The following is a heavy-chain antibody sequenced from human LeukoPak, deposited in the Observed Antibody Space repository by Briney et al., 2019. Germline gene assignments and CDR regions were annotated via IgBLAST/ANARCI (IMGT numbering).Heavy chain of an antibody. J-gene: IGHJ6*02. Sequence: GGSLRLSCAASGFTFSSYGMHWVRQAPGKGLEWVAVISYDGSNKYYADSVKGRFTISRDNSKNTLYLQMNSLRAEDTAVYYCWKNLLYIVVVPAAIHYYYGMDVWGQGTTVTVSS. CDR3: WKNLLYIVVVPAAIHYYYGMDV. D-gene: IGHD2-2*01. CDR2: ISYDGSNK. V-gene: IGHV3-30*18. CDR1: GFTFSSYG.